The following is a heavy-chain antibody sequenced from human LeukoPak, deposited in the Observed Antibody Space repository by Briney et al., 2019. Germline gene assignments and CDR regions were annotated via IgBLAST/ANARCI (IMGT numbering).Heavy chain of an antibody. CDR1: GFTFSSYA. CDR2: ISGSGGST. J-gene: IGHJ5*02. CDR3: AKDPERAYNTDNWFDP. Sequence: GGSLRLSCAASGFTFSSYAMSWVRQAPGKGLEWVSAISGSGGSTYYADSVKGRFTISRDNSKNTLYLQMNSLRAEDTAVYYCAKDPERAYNTDNWFDPWGQGTLVTVSS. D-gene: IGHD1-1*01. V-gene: IGHV3-23*01.